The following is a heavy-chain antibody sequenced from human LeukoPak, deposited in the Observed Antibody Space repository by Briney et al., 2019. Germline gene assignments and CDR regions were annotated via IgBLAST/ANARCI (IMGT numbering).Heavy chain of an antibody. CDR3: ASGKVCSSRVCHYGYYYYMDV. CDR1: GYTFTGYY. J-gene: IGHJ6*03. D-gene: IGHD4-17*01. CDR2: INPNSGGT. V-gene: IGHV1-2*02. Sequence: RASVKVSCKASGYTFTGYYMHWVRQAPGQGLEWMGWINPNSGGTNYAQKFQGRVTMTRDMSTSTVYMELSSLRSEDTAVYYCASGKVCSSRVCHYGYYYYMDVWGKGTTVTVSS.